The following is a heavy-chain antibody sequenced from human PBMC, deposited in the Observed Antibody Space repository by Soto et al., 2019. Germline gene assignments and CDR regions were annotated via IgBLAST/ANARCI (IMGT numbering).Heavy chain of an antibody. J-gene: IGHJ4*02. CDR2: IWYDGSNK. D-gene: IGHD2-15*01. Sequence: GALRLSCAASGFTFSSYGMNWVRQAPGKGLEWVAVIWYDGSNKYYADSVKGRFTISRDNSKNTLYLQMNSLRAEGTAVYYCGNYQRVDAAPVYWGQGTLVTVSS. V-gene: IGHV3-33*06. CDR1: GFTFSSYG. CDR3: GNYQRVDAAPVY.